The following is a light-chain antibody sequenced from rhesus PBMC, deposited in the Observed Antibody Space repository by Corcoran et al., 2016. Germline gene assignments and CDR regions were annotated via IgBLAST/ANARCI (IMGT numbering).Light chain of an antibody. Sequence: DIQMTQSPSSLSASVGDRVTITCRARQSISNYLNWYQQEPGKAPKLLIYSASSLQSGVPSRFSGSGSGTEFTLTISSLQPEDFATYYCQQFKNYLTFGGGTKVEIK. CDR1: QSISNY. V-gene: IGKV1-41*01. J-gene: IGKJ4*01. CDR2: SAS. CDR3: QQFKNYLT.